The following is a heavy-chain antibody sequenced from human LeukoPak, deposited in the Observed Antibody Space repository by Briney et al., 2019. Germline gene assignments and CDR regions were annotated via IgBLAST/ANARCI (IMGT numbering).Heavy chain of an antibody. CDR1: GYTFTGYY. D-gene: IGHD3-3*01. Sequence: ASVKVSCKASGYTFTGYYMHWVRQAPGQGLEWMGWINPNSGGTNYAQKFQGRVTMTRDTSISTAYMELSRLRSDDTAVYYCAREDDGSDFWSGYRDWFDPWGQGTLVTVSS. CDR2: INPNSGGT. CDR3: AREDDGSDFWSGYRDWFDP. V-gene: IGHV1-2*02. J-gene: IGHJ5*02.